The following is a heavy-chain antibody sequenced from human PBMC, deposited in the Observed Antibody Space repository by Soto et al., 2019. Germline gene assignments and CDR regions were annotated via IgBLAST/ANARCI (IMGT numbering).Heavy chain of an antibody. D-gene: IGHD3-10*01. J-gene: IGHJ4*02. V-gene: IGHV4-39*01. CDR2: IYYSGST. CDR3: ARTYYYGSGSFN. CDR1: GGSISSSSYY. Sequence: SETLSLTCTVSGGSISSSSYYWGWIRQPPGKGLEWIGSIYYSGSTYYNPSLKSRVTISVDTSKNQFSLKLSSVTAADTAVYYCARTYYYGSGSFNGGQGTLVTVSS.